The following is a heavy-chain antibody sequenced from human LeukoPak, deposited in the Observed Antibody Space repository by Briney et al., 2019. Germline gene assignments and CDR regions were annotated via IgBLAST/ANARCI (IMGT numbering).Heavy chain of an antibody. CDR2: IRYDGSNK. Sequence: GGSLRLSCAASGFTFSSYGMHWVRQAPGKGLEWVALIRYDGSNKYYADSVKGRFTISRDNSKNTLYLQMNSLRAEDTAVYYCAKEMSSGRYPNFDYWGQGTLVTVSS. J-gene: IGHJ4*02. CDR3: AKEMSSGRYPNFDY. CDR1: GFTFSSYG. V-gene: IGHV3-30*02. D-gene: IGHD1-26*01.